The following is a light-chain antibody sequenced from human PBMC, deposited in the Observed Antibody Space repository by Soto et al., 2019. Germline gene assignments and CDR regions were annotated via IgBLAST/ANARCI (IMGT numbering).Light chain of an antibody. CDR3: QQYDKLPLT. CDR2: DVS. V-gene: IGKV1-33*01. CDR1: QDITKY. Sequence: DIQMTQSPSSLSASVGDRVTITCQASQDITKYLNWYQQKPGKAPNLLIYDVSKLQTGVPSRFSEGRSGTDFTLTINFLQPENVATYYCQQYDKLPLTFGPGTKLEIK. J-gene: IGKJ2*01.